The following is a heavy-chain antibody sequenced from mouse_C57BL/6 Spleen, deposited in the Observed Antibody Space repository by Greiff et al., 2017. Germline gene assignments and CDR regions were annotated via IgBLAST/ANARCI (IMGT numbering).Heavy chain of an antibody. CDR2: IYPGNSDT. D-gene: IGHD1-1*01. J-gene: IGHJ4*01. Sequence: VQLQQSGTVLARPGASVKMSCKTSGYTFTSYWMNWVKQRPGQGLEWIGAIYPGNSDTSYNQKFKGKAKLTAVTSASTAYMELSSLTNEDSAVYYCTRDGYYYGSPYAMDYWGQGTSVTVSS. CDR1: GYTFTSYW. V-gene: IGHV1-5*01. CDR3: TRDGYYYGSPYAMDY.